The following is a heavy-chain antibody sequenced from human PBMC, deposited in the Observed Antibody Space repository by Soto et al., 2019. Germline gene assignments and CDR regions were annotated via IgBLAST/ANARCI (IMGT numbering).Heavy chain of an antibody. D-gene: IGHD4-17*01. Sequence: PGGSLRLSCGASGFTFSSYAMHWVRQAPGKGLEWVAVISYDGSNKYYADSVKGRFTISRDNSKNTLYLQMNSLRAEDTAVYYCARGVNYGGNAGGVFDYWGQGT. CDR1: GFTFSSYA. J-gene: IGHJ4*02. CDR3: ARGVNYGGNAGGVFDY. V-gene: IGHV3-30-3*01. CDR2: ISYDGSNK.